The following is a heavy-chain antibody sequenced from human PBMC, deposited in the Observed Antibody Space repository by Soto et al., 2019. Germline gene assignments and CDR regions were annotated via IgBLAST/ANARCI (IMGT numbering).Heavy chain of an antibody. V-gene: IGHV3-30*18. D-gene: IGHD2-2*01. CDR1: GFTFSSYG. CDR3: AKDVGYIVLVPVFDY. CDR2: ISYDGSNK. Sequence: QVQLVESGGGVVQPGRSLRLSCAASGFTFSSYGMHWVRQAPGKGLEWVAVISYDGSNKYYADSVKGRFTISRDNSKNTLYLQMNSLRAEDTAVYYCAKDVGYIVLVPVFDYWGQGTLVTVSS. J-gene: IGHJ4*02.